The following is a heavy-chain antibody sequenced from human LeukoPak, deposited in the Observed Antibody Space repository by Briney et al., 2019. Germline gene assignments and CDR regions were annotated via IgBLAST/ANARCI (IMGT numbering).Heavy chain of an antibody. Sequence: ASVKVSCKASGYTFTGHYMHWVRQAPGQGLEWMGWINPNSGGTNYAQKFQGRVTMTRDTSISTAYMELSRLRSDDTAVYYCARVLGAGLLWFGELARSALDYWGQGTLVTVSS. D-gene: IGHD3-10*01. CDR3: ARVLGAGLLWFGELARSALDY. CDR1: GYTFTGHY. J-gene: IGHJ4*02. CDR2: INPNSGGT. V-gene: IGHV1-2*02.